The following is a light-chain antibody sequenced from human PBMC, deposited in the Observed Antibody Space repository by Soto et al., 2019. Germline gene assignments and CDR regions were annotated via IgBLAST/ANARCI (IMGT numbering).Light chain of an antibody. J-gene: IGKJ2*01. CDR3: QQRSNWPLMYT. CDR2: DAS. V-gene: IGKV3-11*01. Sequence: EIVLTQSPATLSLSPGERATLSCRASQSVSSYLAWYQQKLGQAPRLLIYDASNRATGIPARFSGSGSGTDFTLTISSLEPEDFAVYYCQQRSNWPLMYTFGQGTKLEIK. CDR1: QSVSSY.